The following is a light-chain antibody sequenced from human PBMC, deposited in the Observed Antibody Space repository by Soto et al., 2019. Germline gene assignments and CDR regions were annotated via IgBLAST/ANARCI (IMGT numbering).Light chain of an antibody. Sequence: TQSPSTLSASVGDRVTITCRASQSVKTFLVWYQQRPGQAPRLLIHDASHRAAGIPARFSGSGFGTDFTLTISSLEPEDAAVYYCQQRSNWPLTFGGGTKVDIK. CDR3: QQRSNWPLT. CDR1: QSVKTF. J-gene: IGKJ4*01. CDR2: DAS. V-gene: IGKV3-11*01.